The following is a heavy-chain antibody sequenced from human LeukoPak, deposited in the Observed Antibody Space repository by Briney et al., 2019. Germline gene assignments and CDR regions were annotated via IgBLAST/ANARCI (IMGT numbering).Heavy chain of an antibody. CDR2: MNPNSGNT. V-gene: IGHV1-8*01. D-gene: IGHD3-22*01. CDR3: ARGYYYDSSGFLSGTHDY. J-gene: IGHJ4*02. CDR1: GYTFTSYD. Sequence: ASVEVSCKASGYTFTSYDINWVRQATGQGLEWMGWMNPNSGNTGYAQKFQGRVTMTRNTSISTAYMELSSLRSEDTAVYYCARGYYYDSSGFLSGTHDYWGQGTLVTVSS.